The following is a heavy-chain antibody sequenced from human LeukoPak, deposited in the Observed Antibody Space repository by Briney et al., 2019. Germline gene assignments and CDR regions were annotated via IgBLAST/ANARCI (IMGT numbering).Heavy chain of an antibody. Sequence: GGSLRLSCVASGFTFSNYNMPWVRQAPGKGLEWVAVIWHDGNYKYCVDSVKGRFTISRDNSKNTVYLQMNSLGAEDTAVYLCARDSDYYDSSAYSFRGGLHYDFWGRGTLVTVSS. CDR1: GFTFSNYN. D-gene: IGHD3-22*01. CDR2: IWHDGNYK. J-gene: IGHJ4*02. CDR3: ARDSDYYDSSAYSFRGGLHYDF. V-gene: IGHV3-33*01.